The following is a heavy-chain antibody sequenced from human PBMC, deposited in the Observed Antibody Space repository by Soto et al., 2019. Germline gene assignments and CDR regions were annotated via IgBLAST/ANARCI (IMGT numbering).Heavy chain of an antibody. V-gene: IGHV3-30-3*01. CDR1: GFTFSSYA. J-gene: IGHJ6*02. D-gene: IGHD3-3*01. CDR3: ARDHDYDFWSGYYPYGMDA. Sequence: GALRLSCAASGFTFSSYAMHWVRQAPGKGLEWVAVISYDGSNKYYADSVKGRFTISRDNSKNTLYLQMNSLRAEDTAVYYCARDHDYDFWSGYYPYGMDAWGQGTTVTVSS. CDR2: ISYDGSNK.